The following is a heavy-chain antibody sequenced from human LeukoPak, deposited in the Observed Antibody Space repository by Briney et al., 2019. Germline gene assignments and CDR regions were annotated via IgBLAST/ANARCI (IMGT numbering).Heavy chain of an antibody. D-gene: IGHD4-23*01. V-gene: IGHV3-7*01. J-gene: IGHJ5*02. CDR3: ARDLTSAVARGWFDP. CDR2: IKQDGSEE. Sequence: GGSLRLSCAASGFTFSSYWMSWVRQAPGKGLEWVANIKQDGSEEYYVDSVKGRFTISRDNAKNSLYLQMNSLRAEDTAVYYCARDLTSAVARGWFDPWGQGTLVTVSS. CDR1: GFTFSSYW.